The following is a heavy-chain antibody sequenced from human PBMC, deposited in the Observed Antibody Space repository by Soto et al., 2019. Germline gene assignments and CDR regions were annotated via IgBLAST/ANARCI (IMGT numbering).Heavy chain of an antibody. Sequence: SLVKVSCKVSGYTLTELSMHWVRQAPGKGLEWMGGFDPEDGETIYAQKFQGRVTMTEDTSTDTAYMELSSLRSEDTAVYYCATDSSSALARLYFDYWGQGTLVTVSS. CDR3: ATDSSSALARLYFDY. J-gene: IGHJ4*02. CDR2: FDPEDGET. CDR1: GYTLTELS. D-gene: IGHD6-6*01. V-gene: IGHV1-24*01.